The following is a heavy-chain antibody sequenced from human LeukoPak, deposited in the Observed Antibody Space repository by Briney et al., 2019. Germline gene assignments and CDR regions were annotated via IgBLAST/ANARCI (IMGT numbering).Heavy chain of an antibody. J-gene: IGHJ6*02. V-gene: IGHV4-34*01. CDR1: GGSFSGYY. Sequence: SETLSLTCAVYGGSFSGYYWSWIRQPPGKGLEWIEEINHSGSTNYNPSLKSRVTISVDTSKNQFSLKLSSVTAADTAMYYCARDRSPEGYYDSSHWDYYHGMDVWGQGTTVTVSS. D-gene: IGHD3-22*01. CDR2: INHSGST. CDR3: ARDRSPEGYYDSSHWDYYHGMDV.